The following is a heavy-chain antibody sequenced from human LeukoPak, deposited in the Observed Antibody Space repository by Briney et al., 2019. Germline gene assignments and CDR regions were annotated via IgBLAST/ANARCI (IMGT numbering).Heavy chain of an antibody. J-gene: IGHJ4*02. Sequence: PGGSLRLSCAASGFTFSSYWMSWVRQAPGKGLEWVANIKQDGSEKYYVDSVKGRFTISRDNAKNSLYLQVNSLRAEDTAVYYCARDRDPTRIVLMVYASAWDYWGQGTLVTVSS. CDR1: GFTFSSYW. D-gene: IGHD2-8*01. V-gene: IGHV3-7*01. CDR2: IKQDGSEK. CDR3: ARDRDPTRIVLMVYASAWDY.